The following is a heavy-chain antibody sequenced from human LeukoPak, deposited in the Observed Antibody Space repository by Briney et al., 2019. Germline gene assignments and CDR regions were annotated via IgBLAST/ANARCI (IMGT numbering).Heavy chain of an antibody. CDR2: INTNTGNP. Sequence: GASVKVSCKASGYSFSSHIMSWVRQAPGPGFEWLGWINTNTGNPTYAQGFTGRFVFSLDTSVNTVYLQISSLKAEDTAVYYCARIFDSYYGMDVWGQGTTVTVSS. CDR1: GYSFSSHI. V-gene: IGHV7-4-1*02. CDR3: ARIFDSYYGMDV. J-gene: IGHJ6*02.